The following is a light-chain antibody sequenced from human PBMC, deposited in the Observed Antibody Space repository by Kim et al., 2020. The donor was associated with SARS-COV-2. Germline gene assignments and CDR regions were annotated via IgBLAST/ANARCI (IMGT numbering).Light chain of an antibody. CDR2: DVN. CDR1: SGDTGAKIY. Sequence: QSALTQPASVSGSPGQSITISCTGISGDTGAKIYVSWYQHHPGKAPKLLIYDVNKRPSGLSNRFSGSKSGNTASLTISGLQAEDESYYYCSSYTPPGTWIFGGGTKVTVL. J-gene: IGLJ2*01. V-gene: IGLV2-14*03. CDR3: SSYTPPGTWI.